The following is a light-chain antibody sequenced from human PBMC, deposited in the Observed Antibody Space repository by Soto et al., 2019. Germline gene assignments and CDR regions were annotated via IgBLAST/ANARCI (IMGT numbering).Light chain of an antibody. Sequence: QSALTQPASVSGSPGQSITISCTGTSSDVGGYNYVSWYQQHPGKAPKLMIYDVSNRPSGVSNRFSGSKSGNTASLTISGLQAEDEADYYCSSYTSSSTLDVFGTGNKV. CDR1: SSDVGGYNY. CDR3: SSYTSSSTLDV. CDR2: DVS. J-gene: IGLJ1*01. V-gene: IGLV2-14*01.